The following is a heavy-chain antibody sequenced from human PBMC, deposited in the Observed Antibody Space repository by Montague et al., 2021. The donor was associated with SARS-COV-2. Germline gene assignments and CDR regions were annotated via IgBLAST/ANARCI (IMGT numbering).Heavy chain of an antibody. CDR3: ARRLGGSGWLDY. CDR2: IHSSGST. J-gene: IGHJ4*02. Sequence: SETLSLTCTVAGGSISSGSYYWGWIRQPPGKGLEWIGNIHSSGSTYYKSRVTISVDTSKNKFSLKVTSVTAADTAVYSCARRLGGSGWLDYWGQGTLVTVSS. V-gene: IGHV4-39*01. CDR1: GGSISSGSYY. D-gene: IGHD6-25*01.